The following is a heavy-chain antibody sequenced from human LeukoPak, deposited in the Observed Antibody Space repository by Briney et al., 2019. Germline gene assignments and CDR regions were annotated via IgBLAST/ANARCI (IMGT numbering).Heavy chain of an antibody. CDR3: ARGSLWLQLDY. D-gene: IGHD5-24*01. CDR1: GFTFSSYA. CDR2: ISYDGSNK. Sequence: GGSLRLSCAASGFTFSSYAMHWVRQAPGKGLEWVAVISYDGSNKYYADSVKGRFTISRDNSKNTLYLQMNILRAEDTAVYYCARGSLWLQLDYWGQGTLVTVSS. V-gene: IGHV3-30-3*01. J-gene: IGHJ4*02.